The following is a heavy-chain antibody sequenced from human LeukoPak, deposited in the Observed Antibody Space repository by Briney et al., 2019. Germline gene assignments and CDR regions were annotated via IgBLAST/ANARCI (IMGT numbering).Heavy chain of an antibody. V-gene: IGHV3-23*01. CDR2: VSGSGGRT. CDR1: GFTFTSYA. D-gene: IGHD6-19*01. J-gene: IGHJ6*02. CDR3: ANQPDLYDNGWSTTYHFFGLDV. Sequence: PGGSLRLSCAASGFTFTSYAMSWVRQAPGKGLEWVSAVSGSGGRTYYTSSVQGRFTISRDNSKDTLYLEMNSLRAGDTAVYYCANQPDLYDNGWSTTYHFFGLDVWGQGTTVIVSS.